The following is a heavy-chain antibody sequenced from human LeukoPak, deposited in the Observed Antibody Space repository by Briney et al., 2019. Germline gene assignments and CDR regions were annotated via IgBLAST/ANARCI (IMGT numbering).Heavy chain of an antibody. CDR1: GFTFSSYA. CDR3: AKGGVHYFDY. CDR2: ISGSGGST. Sequence: PGGSLRLSCAASGFTFSSYAMSWARQAPGKGLEWVSAISGSGGSTYYADPVKGRFTISRDNSKNTLYLQMNSLRAEDTAVYYCAKGGVHYFDYWGQGTLVTVSS. J-gene: IGHJ4*02. V-gene: IGHV3-23*01. D-gene: IGHD3-3*01.